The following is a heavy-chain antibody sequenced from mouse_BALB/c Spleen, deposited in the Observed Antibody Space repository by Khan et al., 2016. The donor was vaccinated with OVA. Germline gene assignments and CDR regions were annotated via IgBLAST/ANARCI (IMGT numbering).Heavy chain of an antibody. Sequence: EVQLQESGSGLVKPSQSLSLTCTVTGYSITSDYAWNWIRQFPGDRLEWMGYISSSGSASYNPSLKSRISITRDTSKNQFFLQLKSVTTEDTATYFCARSLYYSYGYGLDYWGRGSSVTVSS. J-gene: IGHJ4*01. V-gene: IGHV3-2*02. CDR2: ISSSGSA. CDR1: GYSITSDYA. CDR3: ARSLYYSYGYGLDY. D-gene: IGHD2-14*01.